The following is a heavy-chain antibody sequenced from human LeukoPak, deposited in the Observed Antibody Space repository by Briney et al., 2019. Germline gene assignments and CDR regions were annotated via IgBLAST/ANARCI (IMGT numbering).Heavy chain of an antibody. V-gene: IGHV3-48*02. J-gene: IGHJ4*02. CDR2: ISSSSSTI. CDR1: GFTFTSYS. D-gene: IGHD4-17*01. Sequence: GGSLRLSCAASGFTFTSYSMSWVRQTPGKGLEWVSYISSSSSTIYYADSVKGRFTISRDNAKNSLYLQMNSLRDEDTAVYYCARDLYGDYAHGYWGQGTLVTVSS. CDR3: ARDLYGDYAHGY.